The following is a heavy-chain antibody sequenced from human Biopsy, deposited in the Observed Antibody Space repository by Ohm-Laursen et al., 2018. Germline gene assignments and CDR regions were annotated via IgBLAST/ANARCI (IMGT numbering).Heavy chain of an antibody. CDR1: GFTFRNYA. Sequence: SRRLSCAASGFTFRNYALTWVRQAPGKVLEWVSAIGGGGSPTLYADSVKGRFTISRDDSKNTLYLQMNSLRVEDTAVYFCSKLGGDPAPFDRASDVWSRGTKVTVSS. D-gene: IGHD2-21*02. V-gene: IGHV3-23*01. CDR3: SKLGGDPAPFDRASDV. J-gene: IGHJ3*01. CDR2: IGGGGSPT.